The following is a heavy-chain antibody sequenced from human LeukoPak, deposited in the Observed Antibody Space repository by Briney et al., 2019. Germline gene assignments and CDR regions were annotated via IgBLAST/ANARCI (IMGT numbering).Heavy chain of an antibody. D-gene: IGHD3-10*01. J-gene: IGHJ4*02. CDR2: IYYSGST. V-gene: IGHV4-39*07. CDR1: GGSISSSSYY. CDR3: AREAIYGSGSYLW. Sequence: SDTLSLTCTVSGGSISSSSYYWGWIRQPPGKGLEWIGSIYYSGSTYYNPSLKSRVTISVDTSKNQFSLKLSSVTAAVTAVYYCAREAIYGSGSYLWWGQGTLVTVSS.